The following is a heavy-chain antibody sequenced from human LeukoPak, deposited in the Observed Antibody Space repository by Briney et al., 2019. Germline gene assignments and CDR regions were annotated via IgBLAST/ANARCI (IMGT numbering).Heavy chain of an antibody. CDR3: AKEMVAATHAGYDY. D-gene: IGHD2-15*01. V-gene: IGHV3-23*01. J-gene: IGHJ4*02. CDR1: GFTVSSYA. CDR2: ISGSGGST. Sequence: GGSLRLSWAASGFTVSSYAMSWVRQAPGKGREWVSSISGSGGSTYYAESVKGRFTISRDNSKNTPSLNMNSMRAEDTAVYYCAKEMVAATHAGYDYWGQGTLVTVSS.